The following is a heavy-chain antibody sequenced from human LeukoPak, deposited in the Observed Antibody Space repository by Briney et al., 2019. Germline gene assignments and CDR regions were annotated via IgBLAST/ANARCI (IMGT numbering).Heavy chain of an antibody. V-gene: IGHV3-48*01. Sequence: GGSLRLSCAASGFTFSSYSMNWVRQAPGKGLEWVSYIKGSGDSIFYADSVKGRFTISRDNAKNSLYLQMNSLGAEDTAVYYCARDDLLGYYYYGMDVWGQGTTVTVSS. D-gene: IGHD2-15*01. CDR2: IKGSGDSI. J-gene: IGHJ6*02. CDR1: GFTFSSYS. CDR3: ARDDLLGYYYYGMDV.